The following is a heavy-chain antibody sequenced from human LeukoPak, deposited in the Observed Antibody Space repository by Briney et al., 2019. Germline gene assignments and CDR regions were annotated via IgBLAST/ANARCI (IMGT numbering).Heavy chain of an antibody. J-gene: IGHJ5*02. Sequence: ASVKVSCKASGYTLNGYYMHWVRQAPGQGLEWMGWINPNSGGTHYARKLQGRVTMTRDTSISTAYMELSSLRSDDTAVYYWARGVYSSGWYIFPSPDEINCFDPWGQGTLVTVSS. D-gene: IGHD6-13*01. CDR2: INPNSGGT. V-gene: IGHV1-2*02. CDR1: GYTLNGYY. CDR3: ARGVYSSGWYIFPSPDEINCFDP.